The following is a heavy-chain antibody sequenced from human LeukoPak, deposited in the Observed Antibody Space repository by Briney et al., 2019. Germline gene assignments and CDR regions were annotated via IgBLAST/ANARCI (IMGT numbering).Heavy chain of an antibody. CDR2: INHSGST. CDR3: ARGRGYSPVAGREGLDY. D-gene: IGHD6-19*01. J-gene: IGHJ4*02. V-gene: IGHV4-39*07. Sequence: SETLSLTCTVSGGSISSSSYSWSWIRQPPGKGLEWIGEINHSGSTNYNPSLKSRVTISVDTSKNQFSLKLSSVTAADTAVYYCARGRGYSPVAGREGLDYWGQGTLVTVSS. CDR1: GGSISSSSYS.